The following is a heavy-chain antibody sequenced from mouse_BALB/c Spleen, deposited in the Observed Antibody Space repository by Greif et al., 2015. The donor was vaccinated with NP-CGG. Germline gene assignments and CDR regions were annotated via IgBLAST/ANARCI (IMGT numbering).Heavy chain of an antibody. Sequence: QVQLQQPGAELVRPGSSVKISCKASGYAFSSYWMNWVKQRPGQGLEWIGQIYPGDGDTNYNGKFKGKATLTADKSSSTAYMQLSSLTSEDSAVYFCARHGSSYDWFAYWGQGTLVTVSA. CDR3: ARHGSSYDWFAY. J-gene: IGHJ3*01. CDR2: IYPGDGDT. V-gene: IGHV1-80*01. CDR1: GYAFSSYW. D-gene: IGHD1-1*01.